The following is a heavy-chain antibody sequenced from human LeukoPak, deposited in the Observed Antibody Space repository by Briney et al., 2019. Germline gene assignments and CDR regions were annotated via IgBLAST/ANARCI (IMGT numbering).Heavy chain of an antibody. CDR1: GFTFSSYA. D-gene: IGHD2-21*02. CDR3: AKDRADVVVVTALIDY. Sequence: PGGSLRLSCAASGFTFSSYAMSWVRQAPGKGLEWVSAISGSGGSTYYADSVKGRFTISRDNSKNTLYLQMNSLRAEDTAVYYCAKDRADVVVVTALIDYWGQGTLVTVSS. V-gene: IGHV3-23*01. J-gene: IGHJ4*02. CDR2: ISGSGGST.